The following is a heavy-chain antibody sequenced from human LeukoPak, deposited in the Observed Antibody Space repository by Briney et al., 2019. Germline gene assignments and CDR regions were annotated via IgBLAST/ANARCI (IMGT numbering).Heavy chain of an antibody. CDR3: AKEFTSYSSGWFFQH. CDR2: VSYEGSTK. V-gene: IGHV3-30*18. CDR1: GFTFSNYG. D-gene: IGHD6-13*01. Sequence: SLRLSCVASGFTFSNYGMQRVRQAPGKGLEWVAVVSYEGSTKFYGDSVKGRFTISRDNSKNTLDLQMYSLRPEDTAVYYCAKEFTSYSSGWFFQHWGQGTLVTVSS. J-gene: IGHJ1*01.